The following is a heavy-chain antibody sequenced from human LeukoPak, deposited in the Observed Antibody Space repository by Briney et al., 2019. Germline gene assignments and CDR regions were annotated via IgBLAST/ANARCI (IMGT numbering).Heavy chain of an antibody. Sequence: GASVKVSCKASGYTFTSYGISWVRQAPGQGLEWMGWISAYNGNTNYAQKLQGRVTMTTDTSTSTAYMELRSLRSDDTAVYYCARAYDSSGFNPTNWFDPWGQGTLVTVSS. CDR3: ARAYDSSGFNPTNWFDP. CDR2: ISAYNGNT. J-gene: IGHJ5*02. V-gene: IGHV1-18*01. D-gene: IGHD3-22*01. CDR1: GYTFTSYG.